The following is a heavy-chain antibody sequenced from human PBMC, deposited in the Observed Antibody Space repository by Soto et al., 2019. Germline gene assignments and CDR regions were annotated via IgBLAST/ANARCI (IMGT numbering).Heavy chain of an antibody. CDR2: IIPIFGTA. J-gene: IGHJ4*02. CDR3: ARDEGPQSSTRSVGY. Sequence: VASVKVSCKASGGTFSSYAISWARQAPGQGLEWMGGIIPIFGTANYAQKFQGRVTITADESTSTAYMELSSLRSEDTAVYYCARDEGPQSSTRSVGYWGQGTLVTVSS. V-gene: IGHV1-69*13. CDR1: GGTFSSYA. D-gene: IGHD2-2*01.